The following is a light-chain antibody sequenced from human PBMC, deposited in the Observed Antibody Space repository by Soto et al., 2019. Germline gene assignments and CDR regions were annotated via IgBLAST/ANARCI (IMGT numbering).Light chain of an antibody. CDR3: HQRQYWPPIT. V-gene: IGKV3D-20*02. CDR1: QSVRNNN. J-gene: IGKJ5*01. Sequence: EIVLTQSPGTLSLSPGERATLSCRASQSVRNNNLNWYQQKAGQAPRLLIYGASIRATGIPDRFSGSGSGTDFTLTISRLEPEDFAVYYCHQRQYWPPITFGQGTRLEIK. CDR2: GAS.